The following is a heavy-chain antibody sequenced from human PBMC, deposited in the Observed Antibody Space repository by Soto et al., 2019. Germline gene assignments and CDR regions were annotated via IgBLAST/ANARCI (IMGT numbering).Heavy chain of an antibody. Sequence: QVQLQQWGAGLLKPSETLSLTCAVYGGSFSGYYWSWIRQPPGKGLEWIGDINHSGSTNYNPSLKRRVTVSVDTSKNQSSRTLSSVTAADTAVYYCARALGETIHDAFDIWAQGTMVTVSS. CDR1: GGSFSGYY. V-gene: IGHV4-34*01. D-gene: IGHD2-21*01. J-gene: IGHJ3*02. CDR2: INHSGST. CDR3: ARALGETIHDAFDI.